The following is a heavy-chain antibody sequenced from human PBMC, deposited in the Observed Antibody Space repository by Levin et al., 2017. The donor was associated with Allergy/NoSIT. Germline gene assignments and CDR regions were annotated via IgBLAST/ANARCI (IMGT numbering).Heavy chain of an antibody. J-gene: IGHJ4*02. CDR3: ARALGNFCEGREWIFAY. D-gene: IGHD1-1*01. CDR2: LSYTGSA. CDR1: GVSISGGDYY. V-gene: IGHV4-30-4*01. Sequence: SETLSLTCTVSGVSISGGDYYWSWIRQSPGKGLEWIGYLSYTGSAYYNPSFKSRVTISVDTSKNQFSLKLRSVTAADTAVYYGARALGNFCEGREWIFAYWGQGNLVSVSS.